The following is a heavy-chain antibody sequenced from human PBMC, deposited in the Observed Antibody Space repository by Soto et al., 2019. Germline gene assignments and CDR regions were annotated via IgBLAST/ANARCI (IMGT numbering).Heavy chain of an antibody. CDR2: IYWDDDT. CDR3: ARRPGFSMAFDY. J-gene: IGHJ4*02. V-gene: IGHV2-5*02. CDR1: GFSLITYGVG. Sequence: XGPTLVNPTQTLSLTCNFSGFSLITYGVGVGWIRQPPGKALEWLALIYWDDDTRFSPSLNSRLAITKDTSKSQVVLTMTHMDPVDTATYYCARRPGFSMAFDYWGPGSLVTVSS. D-gene: IGHD3-10*01.